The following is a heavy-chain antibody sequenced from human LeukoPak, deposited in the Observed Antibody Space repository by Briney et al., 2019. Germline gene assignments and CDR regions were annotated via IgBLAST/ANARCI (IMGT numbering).Heavy chain of an antibody. CDR1: GFTVSRHY. V-gene: IGHV3-30*18. J-gene: IGHJ4*02. CDR3: AEDETSTGIDQ. Sequence: PGGSLRLSCAASGFTVSRHYMSWVRQAPGKGLEWVALISYDGSNKYYADSVKGRFTISRDDSKNTLYLQMNSLRVEDTAIYYCAEDETSTGIDQWGQGTLVTVSS. CDR2: ISYDGSNK. D-gene: IGHD3-10*01.